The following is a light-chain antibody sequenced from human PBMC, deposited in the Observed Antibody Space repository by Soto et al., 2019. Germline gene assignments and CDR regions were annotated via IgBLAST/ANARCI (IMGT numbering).Light chain of an antibody. Sequence: EIVLTQSPGTLSLSPGERGTLSCRASQRFGSSNLAWYQQKPGQAPRLLMYGASTRATGIPASFSGSGSGTDFTLTITRLEPEDSAVYFCQQYTGPPTTFGQGTRLEIK. V-gene: IGKV3-20*01. CDR3: QQYTGPPTT. CDR2: GAS. CDR1: QRFGSSN. J-gene: IGKJ5*01.